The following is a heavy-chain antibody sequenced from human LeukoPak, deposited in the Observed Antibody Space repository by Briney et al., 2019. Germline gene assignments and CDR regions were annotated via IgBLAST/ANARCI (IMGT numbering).Heavy chain of an antibody. V-gene: IGHV3-7*03. CDR1: EFMFSNNW. CDR2: IKEDGTET. Sequence: GGYLRLSCTASEFMFSNNWMSWVRLAPGKGLEWVANIKEDGTETYYVDSVKGRFTISRDNAKNSLYLQMNSLRVEDTAVYYCAKEGRSLQTYWGQGTLVTVSS. D-gene: IGHD5-24*01. J-gene: IGHJ4*02. CDR3: AKEGRSLQTY.